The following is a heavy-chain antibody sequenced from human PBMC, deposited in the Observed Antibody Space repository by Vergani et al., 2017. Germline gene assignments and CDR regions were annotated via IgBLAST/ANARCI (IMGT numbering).Heavy chain of an antibody. CDR2: LQFDGSNQ. D-gene: IGHD3-16*01. CDR3: AKHFRGWGIDY. CDR1: GFTSSNYD. J-gene: IGHJ4*02. Sequence: QVQLVESGGGVVQRGGSLSLSSATSGFTSSNYDMQWIRQGPGKGLEFVAFLQFDGSNQYYADPVKGRFTLSRAFSKNTLYLQMNSLRTDDTATYDCAKHFRGWGIDYWGQGTQVIVSS. V-gene: IGHV3-30*02.